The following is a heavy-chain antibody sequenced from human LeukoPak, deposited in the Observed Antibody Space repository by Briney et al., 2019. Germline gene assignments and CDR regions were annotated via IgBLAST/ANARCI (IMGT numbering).Heavy chain of an antibody. CDR1: GFTFSSYA. J-gene: IGHJ4*02. CDR2: ISYDGSNK. Sequence: GGSLRLSCAASGFTFSSYAMHWVRQAPGKGLERVAVISYDGSNKYYADSVKGRFTISRDNSKNTLYLQMNSLRAEDTAVYYCAKVPSGYSYGYDYFDYWGQGTLVTVSS. D-gene: IGHD5-18*01. V-gene: IGHV3-30*04. CDR3: AKVPSGYSYGYDYFDY.